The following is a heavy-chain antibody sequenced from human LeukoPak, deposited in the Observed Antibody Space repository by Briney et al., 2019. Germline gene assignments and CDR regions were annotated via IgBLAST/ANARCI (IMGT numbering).Heavy chain of an antibody. CDR3: ASAGITMVRGPTEGYFDY. Sequence: ASVKVSCKASGYTFTSYYMHWVRQAPGQGLEWMGWINPNSGGTNYAQKFQGRVTMTRDTSIGTAYMELSRLRSDDTAVYYCASAGITMVRGPTEGYFDYWGQGTLVTVSS. J-gene: IGHJ4*02. CDR1: GYTFTSYY. CDR2: INPNSGGT. V-gene: IGHV1-2*02. D-gene: IGHD3-10*01.